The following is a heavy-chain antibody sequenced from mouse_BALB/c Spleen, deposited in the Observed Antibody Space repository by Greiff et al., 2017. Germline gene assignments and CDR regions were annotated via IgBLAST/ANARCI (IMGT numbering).Heavy chain of an antibody. D-gene: IGHD1-1*01. V-gene: IGHV1-5*01. CDR1: GYSFTSYW. Sequence: QQSGTVLARPGASVKMSCKASGYSFTSYWMHWVKQRPGQGLEWIGAIYPGNSDTSYNQKFKGKAKLTAVTSASTAYMELSSLTNEDSAVYYCTRFLLRAYYAMDYWGQGTSVTVSS. CDR2: IYPGNSDT. J-gene: IGHJ4*01. CDR3: TRFLLRAYYAMDY.